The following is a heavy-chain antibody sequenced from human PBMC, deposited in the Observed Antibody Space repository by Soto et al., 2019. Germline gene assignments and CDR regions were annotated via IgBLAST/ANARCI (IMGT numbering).Heavy chain of an antibody. Sequence: PSETLSLTCTVSGGSISSYYWSWIRQPPGKGLEWIGYIYYSGSTNHNPSLKSRVTISVDTSKNQFSLKLSSVTAADTAVYYCARDEGRFLEWSDAFDIWGQGTMVT. CDR2: IYYSGST. D-gene: IGHD3-3*01. CDR3: ARDEGRFLEWSDAFDI. J-gene: IGHJ3*02. CDR1: GGSISSYY. V-gene: IGHV4-59*01.